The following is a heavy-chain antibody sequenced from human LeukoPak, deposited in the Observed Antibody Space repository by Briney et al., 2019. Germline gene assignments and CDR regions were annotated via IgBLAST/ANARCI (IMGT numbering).Heavy chain of an antibody. CDR1: GYSFTSYG. CDR2: ISPYNGNT. CDR3: ARGDDFWSGYLFDY. J-gene: IGHJ4*02. D-gene: IGHD3-3*01. V-gene: IGHV1-18*01. Sequence: ASVKVSCKASGYSFTSYGISWVRQAPGQGLEWMGWISPYNGNTNYAQKLQGRVTMTTDTSTSTAYMELRSLRSDDTAVYYCARGDDFWSGYLFDYWGQGTLVTVSS.